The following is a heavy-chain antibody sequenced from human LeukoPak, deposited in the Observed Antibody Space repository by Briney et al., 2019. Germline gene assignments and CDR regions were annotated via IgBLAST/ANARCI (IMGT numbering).Heavy chain of an antibody. CDR1: GGSISSSSYY. Sequence: SETLSLTCTVSGGSISSSSYYWGWIRQPPGKGLEWIGRIYTSGSTNYNPSLKSRVTMSVDTSKNQFSLKLSSVTAADTAVYYCARGSLVRGVIRYYYMDVWGKGTTVTVSS. D-gene: IGHD3-10*01. CDR2: IYTSGST. J-gene: IGHJ6*03. CDR3: ARGSLVRGVIRYYYMDV. V-gene: IGHV4-39*07.